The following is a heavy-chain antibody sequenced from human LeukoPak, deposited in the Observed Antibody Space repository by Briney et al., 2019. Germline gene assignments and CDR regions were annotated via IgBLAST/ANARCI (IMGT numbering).Heavy chain of an antibody. Sequence: GGSLRLSCAASGFIFSNYAVTWVRQAPGKGLEWVSSIRGSGADTYYADSVKGRFTISRDNSKNTLSLHMNTLRAEDTAVYYCAKHFTFYGDSRGYYFDYWGQGALVTVSS. CDR2: IRGSGADT. V-gene: IGHV3-23*01. CDR1: GFIFSNYA. J-gene: IGHJ4*02. D-gene: IGHD4-17*01. CDR3: AKHFTFYGDSRGYYFDY.